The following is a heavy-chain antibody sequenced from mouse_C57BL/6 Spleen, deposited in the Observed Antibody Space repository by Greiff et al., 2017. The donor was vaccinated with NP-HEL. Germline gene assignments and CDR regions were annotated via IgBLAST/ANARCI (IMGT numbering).Heavy chain of an antibody. Sequence: VQLQQSGAELVRPGASVTLSCKASGYTFTDYEMHWVKQTPVHGLEWIGAIDPETGGTAYNQKFKGKAILTADKSSSTAYMELRSLTSEDSAVYYCTRSVADSNPDYWGQGTTLTVSS. CDR1: GYTFTDYE. V-gene: IGHV1-15*01. D-gene: IGHD2-5*01. CDR3: TRSVADSNPDY. CDR2: IDPETGGT. J-gene: IGHJ2*01.